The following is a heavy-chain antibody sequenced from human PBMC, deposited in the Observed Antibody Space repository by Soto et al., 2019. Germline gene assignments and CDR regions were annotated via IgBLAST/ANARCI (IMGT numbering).Heavy chain of an antibody. CDR2: ISYDGDYK. D-gene: IGHD2-15*01. CDR1: GFTFSSYG. J-gene: IGHJ4*02. CDR3: AKDRGRYCSGGSCYLFDY. V-gene: IGHV3-30*18. Sequence: GSLRLSCAASGFTFSSYGMHWVRQAPGKGLEWVAKISYDGDYKYYADSVKGRFTISRDNSKNTLYLQMNSLRAEDTALYYCAKDRGRYCSGGSCYLFDYWGQGIMVTVSS.